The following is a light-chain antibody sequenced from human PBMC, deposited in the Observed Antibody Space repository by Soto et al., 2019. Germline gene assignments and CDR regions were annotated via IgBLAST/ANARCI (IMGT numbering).Light chain of an antibody. CDR2: VNT. J-gene: IGLJ3*02. CDR3: QSYERSLSGWV. V-gene: IGLV1-40*01. CDR1: SSNIGADFG. Sequence: QSVLTQPPSVSGAPGQTITISCTGSSSNIGADFGVHWYQQLPGAAPKLVIFVNTNRPSGVPDRFSGSKSGTSASLAITGLQAEDEADYYCQSYERSLSGWVFGTGTKLTVL.